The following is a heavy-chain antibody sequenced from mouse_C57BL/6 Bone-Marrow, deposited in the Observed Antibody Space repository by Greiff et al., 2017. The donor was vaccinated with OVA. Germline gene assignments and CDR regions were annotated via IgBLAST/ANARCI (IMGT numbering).Heavy chain of an antibody. CDR1: GFTFSSYA. D-gene: IGHD1-1*01. J-gene: IGHJ3*01. Sequence: DVMLVESGEGLVKPGGSLKLSCAASGFTFSSYAMSWVRQTPEKRLAWVAYISSGGDYIYYADTVKGRFTISRDNARNTLYLQMSSLKSEDTAMYYCTRDPYYGSSLGFAYWGQGTLVTVSA. CDR2: ISSGGDYI. V-gene: IGHV5-9-1*02. CDR3: TRDPYYGSSLGFAY.